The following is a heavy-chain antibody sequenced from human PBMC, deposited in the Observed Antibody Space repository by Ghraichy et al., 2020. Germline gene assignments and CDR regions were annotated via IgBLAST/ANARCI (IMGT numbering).Heavy chain of an antibody. CDR3: AAEYYYDSSGSFHY. V-gene: IGHV3-43*01. D-gene: IGHD3-22*01. CDR2: ITWNGGST. CDR1: GFTFDDYT. Sequence: ETLSLTCAASGFTFDDYTMHWVRQAPGKGLEWVSLITWNGGSTYYGDSVKGRFTASRDNSKNSLYLQMNSLRTEDTALYYCAAEYYYDSSGSFHYWGQGTLVTVSS. J-gene: IGHJ4*02.